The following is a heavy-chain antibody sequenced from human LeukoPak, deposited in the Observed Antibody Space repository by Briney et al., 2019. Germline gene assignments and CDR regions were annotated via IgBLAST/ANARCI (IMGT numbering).Heavy chain of an antibody. J-gene: IGHJ3*02. CDR1: GYTFTSYY. CDR3: ARDRDALVVTGVGAFDI. CDR2: INPSGGST. Sequence: ASVKVSCKASGYTFTSYYMHWVRQAPGQGLEWMGIINPSGGSTSYAQKFRGRVTMTRDTSTSTVYMELSSLRSEDTAVYYCARDRDALVVTGVGAFDIWGQGTMVTVSS. D-gene: IGHD2-21*02. V-gene: IGHV1-46*01.